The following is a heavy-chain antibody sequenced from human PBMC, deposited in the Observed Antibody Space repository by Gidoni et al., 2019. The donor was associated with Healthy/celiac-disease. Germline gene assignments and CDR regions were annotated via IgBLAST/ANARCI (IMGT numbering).Heavy chain of an antibody. CDR1: GGSISSGSYY. CDR2: IYTSGST. Sequence: QVQLQESCPGLVKPSQTLSLTCTVSGGSISSGSYYWSWIRQPAGKGLEWIGRIYTSGSTNYNPSLKSRVTISVDTSKNQFSLKLSSVTAADTAVYYCARDREMATIVDYGMDVWGQGTTVTVSS. CDR3: ARDREMATIVDYGMDV. V-gene: IGHV4-61*02. J-gene: IGHJ6*02. D-gene: IGHD5-12*01.